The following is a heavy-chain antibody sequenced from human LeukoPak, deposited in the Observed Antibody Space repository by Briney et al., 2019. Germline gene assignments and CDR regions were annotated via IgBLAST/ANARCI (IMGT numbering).Heavy chain of an antibody. CDR3: ARHPYSSSYYFDY. D-gene: IGHD6-6*01. V-gene: IGHV4-38-2*01. Sequence: SETLSLTCGVSGYSISSGYYWGWIRQPPGKGLEWIGSIYHSGSTYYNPSLKSRVTISVDTSKNQFSLKLTSVTAADTAVYYCARHPYSSSYYFDYWGQGALVTVSS. J-gene: IGHJ4*02. CDR2: IYHSGST. CDR1: GYSISSGYY.